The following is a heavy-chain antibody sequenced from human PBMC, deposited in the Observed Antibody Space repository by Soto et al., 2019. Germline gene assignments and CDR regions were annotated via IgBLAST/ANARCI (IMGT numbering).Heavy chain of an antibody. V-gene: IGHV4-34*01. J-gene: IGHJ3*02. Sequence: SETLSLTCAVYNGSFSVYYWTWIRQPPGKGLEWIGEINHSGSTNYSPSLKSRVTISVDTSKNQFSLKLSSVTAADTAVYYCARDSTRRGACDIWGQGTMVTVSS. CDR1: NGSFSVYY. D-gene: IGHD2-2*01. CDR2: INHSGST. CDR3: ARDSTRRGACDI.